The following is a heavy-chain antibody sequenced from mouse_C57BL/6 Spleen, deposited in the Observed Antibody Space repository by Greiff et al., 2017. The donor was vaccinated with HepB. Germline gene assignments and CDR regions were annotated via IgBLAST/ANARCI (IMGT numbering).Heavy chain of an antibody. V-gene: IGHV2-2*01. Sequence: VQLQQSGPGLVQPSQSLSITCTVSGFSLTSYGVHWVRQSPGKGLEWLGVIWSGGSTDYNAAFISRLSISKDNSKSQVFFKMNSLQADDTAIYDCARSTTVSYWYFDVWGTGTTVTVSS. CDR1: GFSLTSYG. D-gene: IGHD1-1*01. CDR2: IWSGGST. J-gene: IGHJ1*03. CDR3: ARSTTVSYWYFDV.